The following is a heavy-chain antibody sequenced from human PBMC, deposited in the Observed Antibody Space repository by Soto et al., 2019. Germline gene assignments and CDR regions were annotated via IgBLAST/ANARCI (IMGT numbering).Heavy chain of an antibody. Sequence: GASVKVSCKASGYTFTGYYMHWVRQAPGQGLEWMGWINPNSGGTNYAQKFQGRVTMTRNTSISTAYMELSRLRSDDTAVYYCARDSDSSYYYYGMDVWGQATTVTVSS. CDR2: INPNSGGT. CDR1: GYTFTGYY. CDR3: ARDSDSSYYYYGMDV. V-gene: IGHV1-2*02. D-gene: IGHD4-4*01. J-gene: IGHJ6*02.